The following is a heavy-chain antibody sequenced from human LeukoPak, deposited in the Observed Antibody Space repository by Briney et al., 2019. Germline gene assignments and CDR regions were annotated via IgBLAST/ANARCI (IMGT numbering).Heavy chain of an antibody. CDR1: GGSISSGDYY. CDR3: ARGSGGSVAGSLFDY. V-gene: IGHV4-30-4*08. CDR2: IYYSGST. J-gene: IGHJ4*02. D-gene: IGHD6-19*01. Sequence: SETLSLTCTVSGGSISSGDYYWSWICQPPGKGLEWIGYIYYSGSTYYNPSLKSRVTISVDTSKNQFSLKLSSVTAADTAVYYCARGSGGSVAGSLFDYWGQGTLVTVSS.